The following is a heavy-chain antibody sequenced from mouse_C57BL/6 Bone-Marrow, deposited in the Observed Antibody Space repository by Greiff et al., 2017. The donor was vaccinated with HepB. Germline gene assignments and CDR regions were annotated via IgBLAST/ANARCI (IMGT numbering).Heavy chain of an antibody. D-gene: IGHD2-4*01. V-gene: IGHV1-9*01. Sequence: QVQLQQSGAELLKPGASVKLSCKATGYTFTGYWIEWVKQRPGHGLEWIGEILPGSGSTNYNEKFKGKATFTADKSSNTAYMQLSSLTTEDSAIYYCARSGDYDEGGAMDYWGQGTSVTVSS. CDR2: ILPGSGST. J-gene: IGHJ4*01. CDR3: ARSGDYDEGGAMDY. CDR1: GYTFTGYW.